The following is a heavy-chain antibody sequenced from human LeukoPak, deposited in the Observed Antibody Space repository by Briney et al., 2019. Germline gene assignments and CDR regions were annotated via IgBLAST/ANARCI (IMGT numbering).Heavy chain of an antibody. V-gene: IGHV6-1*01. D-gene: IGHD6-13*01. Sequence: SQTLSLTCAISGDSVSINSAAWNWIRQSPSRGLEWLGRTYYRSKWYNDYAVSVKSRITINPDTSKNQSSLQLNSVTPEDTAVYYCARGGGGSGWYLDGTSFFDYWGQGTLVTVSS. CDR1: GDSVSINSAA. J-gene: IGHJ4*02. CDR2: TYYRSKWYN. CDR3: ARGGGGSGWYLDGTSFFDY.